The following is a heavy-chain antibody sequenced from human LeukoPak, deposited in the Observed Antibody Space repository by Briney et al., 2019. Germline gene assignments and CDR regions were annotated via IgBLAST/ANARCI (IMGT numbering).Heavy chain of an antibody. Sequence: SETLSLTCAVYGGSFSGYYWSWIRQPPGEGLEWIGEINHSGSTNYNPSLKSRVTISVDTSKNQFSLKLSSVTAADTAVYYCARGLTVTRYHGMDVWGQGTTVTVSS. D-gene: IGHD4-17*01. CDR2: INHSGST. J-gene: IGHJ6*02. CDR3: ARGLTVTRYHGMDV. CDR1: GGSFSGYY. V-gene: IGHV4-34*01.